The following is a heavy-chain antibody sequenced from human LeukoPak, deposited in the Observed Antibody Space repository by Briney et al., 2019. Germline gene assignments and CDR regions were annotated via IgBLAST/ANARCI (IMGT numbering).Heavy chain of an antibody. V-gene: IGHV3-48*01. CDR1: GFSFSTHN. CDR2: INADSSTI. Sequence: SGGSLRLSCAASGFSFSTHNTNWVRQAPGKGLQWISYINADSSTIQYADSVRGRFTTSRDNAKNSLYLQMNSLRAEDTAVYYCVRDNSRGQSLGVIYWGQGSLVTVSS. CDR3: VRDNSRGQSLGVIY. J-gene: IGHJ4*02. D-gene: IGHD3-22*01.